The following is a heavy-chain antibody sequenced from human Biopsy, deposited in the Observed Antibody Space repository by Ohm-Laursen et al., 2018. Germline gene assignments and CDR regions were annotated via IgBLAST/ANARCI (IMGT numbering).Heavy chain of an antibody. Sequence: SLRLSCSASRFTFGDYFMSWIRQAPGKGLEWVSYISSSGITAHYADSVKGRFTISRDNAKNSLYLQMNSLRAKDTAIYYCARSGWNFEFDSWGKGTLVAVSS. D-gene: IGHD6-19*01. CDR3: ARSGWNFEFDS. V-gene: IGHV3-11*01. CDR1: RFTFGDYF. CDR2: ISSSGITA. J-gene: IGHJ4*02.